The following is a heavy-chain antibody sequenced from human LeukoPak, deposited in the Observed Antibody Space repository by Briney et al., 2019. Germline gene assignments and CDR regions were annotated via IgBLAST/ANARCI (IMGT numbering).Heavy chain of an antibody. CDR3: ASPVKYYDTWSGYPPFDY. D-gene: IGHD3-3*01. J-gene: IGHJ4*02. Sequence: GGSLRLSCAASGFTFSSSAMSWVRQAPGKGLEWVSAISNNGGYTYYADSVQGRFTISRDNSKSTLCLQMNSLRSEDTAIYYCASPVKYYDTWSGYPPFDYWGQGTLVTVSS. CDR2: ISNNGGYT. V-gene: IGHV3-23*01. CDR1: GFTFSSSA.